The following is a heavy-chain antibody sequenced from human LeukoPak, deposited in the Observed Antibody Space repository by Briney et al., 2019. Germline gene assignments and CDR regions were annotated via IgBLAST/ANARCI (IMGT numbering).Heavy chain of an antibody. V-gene: IGHV1-69*05. D-gene: IGHD1-7*01. J-gene: IGHJ5*02. CDR3: ARDGTMIGWFDP. CDR1: GGTFSSYA. CDR2: IIPIFGTA. Sequence: SVTVSFTSSGGTFSSYAISWVRQAPGQGLEWMGGIIPIFGTANYAQKFQGRVTITTDESTSTAYMELSSLRSEDTAVYYCARDGTMIGWFDPWGQGTLVTVSS.